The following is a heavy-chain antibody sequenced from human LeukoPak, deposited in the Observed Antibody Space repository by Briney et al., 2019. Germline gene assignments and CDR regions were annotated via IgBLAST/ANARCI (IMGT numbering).Heavy chain of an antibody. CDR1: GGSISTGSSNY. CDR2: IYYSGST. CDR3: ARLNRIKYCGGDCYPY. D-gene: IGHD2-21*02. Sequence: PSETLSLTCTVSGGSISTGSSNYWGWIRQPPGKGMEWIASIYYSGSTYYNPSLKSRVTMSVDTSKNQFSLKLSSVTAADTAVYYCARLNRIKYCGGDCYPYWGQGTLVTVSS. J-gene: IGHJ4*02. V-gene: IGHV4-39*01.